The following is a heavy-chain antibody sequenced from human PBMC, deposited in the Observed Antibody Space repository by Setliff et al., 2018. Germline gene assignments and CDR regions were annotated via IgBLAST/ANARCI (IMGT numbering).Heavy chain of an antibody. V-gene: IGHV3-23*01. CDR1: GFTFSNYG. J-gene: IGHJ6*02. CDR2: ISGSGGTT. Sequence: PGGSLRLSCVASGFTFSNYGMHWVRQAPGKGLEWVSAISGSGGTTYYADSVKGRFTISRDNSKNTLYLQMNSLRAEDTAVYYCAKGSCSGGSCSYYGMDVWGQGTTVTVSS. D-gene: IGHD2-15*01. CDR3: AKGSCSGGSCSYYGMDV.